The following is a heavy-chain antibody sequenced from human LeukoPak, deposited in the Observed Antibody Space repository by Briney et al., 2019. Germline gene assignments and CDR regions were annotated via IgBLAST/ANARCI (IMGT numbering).Heavy chain of an antibody. Sequence: PSETLSLTCTVSGGSISSYYWSWIRQPPGKGLEWIGYIYYSGSTNYNPSLKSRVTISVDTSKNQFSLKLSSVTAADTAVYYCARTPTSRKRVLGGAAAGTNYYYYYYMDVWGKGTTVTISS. V-gene: IGHV4-59*12. CDR2: IYYSGST. CDR3: ARTPTSRKRVLGGAAAGTNYYYYYYMDV. D-gene: IGHD6-13*01. CDR1: GGSISSYY. J-gene: IGHJ6*03.